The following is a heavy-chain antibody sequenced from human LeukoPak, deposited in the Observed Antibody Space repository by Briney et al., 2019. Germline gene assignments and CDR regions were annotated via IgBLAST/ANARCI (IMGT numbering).Heavy chain of an antibody. D-gene: IGHD5-18*01. CDR2: INSDGSST. CDR1: GFNFSSYW. Sequence: GGSLRLSCAASGFNFSSYWMHWVRQAPGKGLVWVSRINSDGSSTSYADSMKGRFTISRDNAKSTLYLQMNSLRVEDTAVYYCARGGAAMAYYWGQGTLVTVSS. CDR3: ARGGAAMAYY. V-gene: IGHV3-74*01. J-gene: IGHJ4*02.